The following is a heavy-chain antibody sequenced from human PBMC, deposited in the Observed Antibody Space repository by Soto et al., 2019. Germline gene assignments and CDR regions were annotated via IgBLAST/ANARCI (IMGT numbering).Heavy chain of an antibody. V-gene: IGHV3-53*01. CDR3: ARTVNCGDDCYDYYFFGMDV. J-gene: IGHJ6*02. D-gene: IGHD2-21*02. Sequence: PGGSLRLSCAASGFTVSINYMSWVRQAPGKGLEWVSIIDSGGRTYYADSVKGRFTISRDNSKYTVSLQMSSLRAEDTAVYYCARTVNCGDDCYDYYFFGMDVWGPGTTVTVSS. CDR2: IDSGGRT. CDR1: GFTVSINY.